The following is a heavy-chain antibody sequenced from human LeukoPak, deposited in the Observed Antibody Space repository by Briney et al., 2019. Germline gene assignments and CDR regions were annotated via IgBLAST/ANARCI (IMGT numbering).Heavy chain of an antibody. CDR3: ARHLTYCGGDCFFDY. V-gene: IGHV4-39*01. Sequence: SETLSLTCTVSGGSISSNSYYWGWIRQPPGKGLEWIGSIYYSGNAYYNPSLKSRVTISVDTSKNQFSLKLSSVTAADTAVFYCARHLTYCGGDCFFDYWGQGTQVTVSS. CDR1: GGSISSNSYY. D-gene: IGHD2-21*02. J-gene: IGHJ4*02. CDR2: IYYSGNA.